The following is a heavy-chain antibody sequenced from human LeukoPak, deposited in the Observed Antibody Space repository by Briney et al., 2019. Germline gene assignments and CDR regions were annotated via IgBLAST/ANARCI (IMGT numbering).Heavy chain of an antibody. CDR3: ARVHIVGATGGAFDI. V-gene: IGHV1-8*01. Sequence: GASVKVSCKASGYTFTSYDINWVRQAPGQGLEWMGWMNPNSGNTGYAQKFQGRVTMTRDTSTSTVYMELSSLRSEDTAVYYCARVHIVGATGGAFDIWGQGTMVTVSS. D-gene: IGHD1-26*01. CDR1: GYTFTSYD. J-gene: IGHJ3*02. CDR2: MNPNSGNT.